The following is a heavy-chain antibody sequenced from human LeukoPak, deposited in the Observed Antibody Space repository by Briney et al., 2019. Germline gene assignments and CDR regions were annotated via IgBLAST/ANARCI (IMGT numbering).Heavy chain of an antibody. J-gene: IGHJ5*02. V-gene: IGHV3-23*01. Sequence: PGGSLRLSCAASGFTFSSYAMSWVRQAPGQGLECVSAINYSGGNTYYADSVKGRFIISRDNSKNTLSLQMNSLRVDDTAVYYCAKMRAAARSWFDPWGQGTLVTVSS. CDR1: GFTFSSYA. D-gene: IGHD6-25*01. CDR2: INYSGGNT. CDR3: AKMRAAARSWFDP.